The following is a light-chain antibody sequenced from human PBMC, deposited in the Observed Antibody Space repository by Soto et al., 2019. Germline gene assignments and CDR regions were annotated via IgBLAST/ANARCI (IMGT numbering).Light chain of an antibody. J-gene: IGKJ2*01. V-gene: IGKV2-30*01. Sequence: DVVMTQSPLSLPVTLGQPASISCRSSQSLVYIDGHTYLNWFQQRPGQSPRRLIYEVSNRDSGVPDRFSGSGSGTDFTLKISRVEAEDVGVYYCMQGTLWPRTFGQGTKLEIK. CDR2: EVS. CDR1: QSLVYIDGHTY. CDR3: MQGTLWPRT.